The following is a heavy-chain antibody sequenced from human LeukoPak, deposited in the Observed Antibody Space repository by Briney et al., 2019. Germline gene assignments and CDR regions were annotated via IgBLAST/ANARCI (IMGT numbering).Heavy chain of an antibody. Sequence: PSETLSLTCAVYGGSFTIYSWTWIRQPPGKSLEWVGEISPSGNTQYNPSLKSRVTISLDASKSQFSLELSSVTAADTAIYYCARAGLVVVIPTDNPRPYYYMDVWGKGTTVTVSS. V-gene: IGHV4-34*01. J-gene: IGHJ6*03. CDR3: ARAGLVVVIPTDNPRPYYYMDV. D-gene: IGHD3-22*01. CDR1: GGSFTIYS. CDR2: ISPSGNT.